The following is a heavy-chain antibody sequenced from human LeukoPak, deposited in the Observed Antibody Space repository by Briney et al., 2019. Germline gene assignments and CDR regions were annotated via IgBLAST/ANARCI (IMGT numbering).Heavy chain of an antibody. CDR1: GFIFSNYA. J-gene: IGHJ4*02. D-gene: IGHD3-16*01. CDR2: LRGDGET. V-gene: IGHV3-23*01. Sequence: GGSLRLSCAASGFIFSNYAMSWVRRAPARGLEWVSSLRGDGETFYADSVKGRFTLSRDESRNTVYLQLNNLRVEGPAVYYCAEASWVSNADAVLWGQGTLVTVSS. CDR3: AEASWVSNADAVL.